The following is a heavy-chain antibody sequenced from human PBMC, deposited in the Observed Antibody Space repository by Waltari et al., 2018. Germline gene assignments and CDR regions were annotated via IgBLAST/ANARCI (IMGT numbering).Heavy chain of an antibody. CDR3: LNYDFDS. CDR1: GFNFSNYF. D-gene: IGHD1-7*01. CDR2: SMKEGVIV. Sequence: DVQVVESGGGLVRPGGSLRLSCIGSGFNFSNYFIHWVRQEQGEGPVWVSRSMKEGVIVKYADSVKGRFSISRDNAKSTVYLQMNNLRGEDTALYHCLNYDFDSWGQGTLVTVSS. J-gene: IGHJ4*02. V-gene: IGHV3-74*03.